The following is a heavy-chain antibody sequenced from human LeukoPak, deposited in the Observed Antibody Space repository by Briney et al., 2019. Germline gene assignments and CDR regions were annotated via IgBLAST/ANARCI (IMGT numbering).Heavy chain of an antibody. J-gene: IGHJ4*02. CDR1: GYIFTSYN. D-gene: IGHD2-21*01. CDR3: TRSVRNGHIDY. V-gene: IGHV1-46*01. Sequence: VASVKVSCKASGYIFTSYNIYWVRQAPGQGLEWMGIINPSGGSTNYAQKFQGRVTMTRDTSTSTVYMELSSLRFEDTAVYYCTRSVRNGHIDYWGQGTLVTVSS. CDR2: INPSGGST.